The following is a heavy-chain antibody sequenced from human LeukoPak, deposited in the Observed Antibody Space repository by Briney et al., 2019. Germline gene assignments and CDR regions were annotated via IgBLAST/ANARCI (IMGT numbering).Heavy chain of an antibody. CDR3: AKPYDFWSGYYGDAFDI. Sequence: PGGSLRLSCAASGYTVSSNYMSWVRQAPGKGLEWVSAISGSGGSTYYADSVKGRFTISRDNSKNTLYLQMNSLRAEDTAVYYCAKPYDFWSGYYGDAFDIWGQGTMVTVSS. D-gene: IGHD3-3*01. J-gene: IGHJ3*02. CDR1: GYTVSSNY. CDR2: ISGSGGST. V-gene: IGHV3-23*01.